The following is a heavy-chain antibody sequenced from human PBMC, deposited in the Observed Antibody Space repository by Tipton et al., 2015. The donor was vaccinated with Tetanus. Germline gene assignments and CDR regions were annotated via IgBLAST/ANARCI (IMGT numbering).Heavy chain of an antibody. J-gene: IGHJ3*02. CDR2: IYYSGST. Sequence: TLSLTCTVSGGSISNYYWSWIRQPPGKGLEWIGYIYYSGSTNYNPSLKSRVTISVDTSKNQFSLKLNSVTAADTAVYYCARQITAADAFDTWGQGTMVTVSS. D-gene: IGHD3-16*01. CDR3: ARQITAADAFDT. V-gene: IGHV4-59*01. CDR1: GGSISNYY.